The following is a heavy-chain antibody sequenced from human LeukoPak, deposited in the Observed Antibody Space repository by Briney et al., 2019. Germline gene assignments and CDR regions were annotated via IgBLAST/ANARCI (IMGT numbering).Heavy chain of an antibody. CDR3: ARLTAYYYDSSGYYYGSPHAFDI. J-gene: IGHJ3*02. CDR1: GLAFSNYW. Sequence: GGSLRLSCVVSGLAFSNYWMTWVRQAPGKGLEWVASIKRDGSDKYYVSSVEGRFTISRDNAKNSLYLQMNSLRAEDTAVYYCARLTAYYYDSSGYYYGSPHAFDIWGQGTMVTVSS. V-gene: IGHV3-7*01. D-gene: IGHD3-22*01. CDR2: IKRDGSDK.